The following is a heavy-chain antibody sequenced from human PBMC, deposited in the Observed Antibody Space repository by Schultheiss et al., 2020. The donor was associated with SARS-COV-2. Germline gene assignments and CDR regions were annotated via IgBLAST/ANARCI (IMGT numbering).Heavy chain of an antibody. CDR3: AKDLPVKWLGLDS. J-gene: IGHJ4*02. CDR2: ISSDGSST. CDR1: GFTFSRYW. D-gene: IGHD5-12*01. V-gene: IGHV3-74*01. Sequence: GGSLRLSCAASGFTFSRYWMHWVRQAPGKGLVWVSRISSDGSSTSYADSVEGRFTISRDNYRDTVYLQMNSLNAGDTAVYYCAKDLPVKWLGLDSWGRGTLVTVSS.